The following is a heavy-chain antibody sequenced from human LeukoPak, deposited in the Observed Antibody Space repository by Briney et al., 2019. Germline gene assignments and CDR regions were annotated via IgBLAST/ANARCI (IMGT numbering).Heavy chain of an antibody. J-gene: IGHJ5*02. CDR1: GYTFTDYY. D-gene: IGHD6-19*01. V-gene: IGHV1-46*01. CDR2: INPLRGIT. Sequence: ASVKVSCKASGYTFTDYYVHWVRQAPGLGLEWMGIINPLRGITIYAQKFQGRVTMTSDTSTNTVYMELSSLISEDTAVYYCARTIGYRPVAGLKEKWFDPWGQGTLVTVSS. CDR3: ARTIGYRPVAGLKEKWFDP.